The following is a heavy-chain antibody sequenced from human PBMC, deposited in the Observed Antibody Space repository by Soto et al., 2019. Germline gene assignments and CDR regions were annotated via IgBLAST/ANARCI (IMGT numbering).Heavy chain of an antibody. J-gene: IGHJ4*02. CDR3: ARIRDPSIYYDNSDYDDH. Sequence: QVHLVQSGSEVKKPGASVKVSCTASGYIFTSYGITWVRQAPGQGLEWMGWISPNNGNTKYGQKVQGRVTMTTDTATSTAYMELRSLRSDDTAVYYCARIRDPSIYYDNSDYDDHWGQGTLVTVSS. V-gene: IGHV1-18*01. CDR1: GYIFTSYG. D-gene: IGHD3-22*01. CDR2: ISPNNGNT.